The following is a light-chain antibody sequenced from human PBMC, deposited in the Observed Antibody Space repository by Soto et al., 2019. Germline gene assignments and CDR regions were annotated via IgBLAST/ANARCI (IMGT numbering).Light chain of an antibody. CDR2: GNS. J-gene: IGLJ3*02. Sequence: QSVLTQPPSVSGAPGQRVTISCTGSSSNIGAGYDVHWYQQLPGTAPKLLIYGNSNRPSVVPDRFSGSKSGTSASLAITGLQAEDEADYYCQSYDSSLSGWMFGGGTKLTVL. CDR1: SSNIGAGYD. CDR3: QSYDSSLSGWM. V-gene: IGLV1-40*01.